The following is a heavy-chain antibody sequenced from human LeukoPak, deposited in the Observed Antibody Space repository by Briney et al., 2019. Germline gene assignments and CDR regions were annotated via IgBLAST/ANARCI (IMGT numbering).Heavy chain of an antibody. J-gene: IGHJ6*02. CDR2: IIPIFGTA. CDR3: ARSPAEDIVEPIDYYGMDV. V-gene: IGHV1-69*13. Sequence: ASVKVSCKASGYTFTSYGISWVRQAPGQGLEWMGGIIPIFGTANYAQKFQGRVTITADESTSTAYMEPSSLRSEDTAVYYCARSPAEDIVEPIDYYGMDVWGQGTTVTVSS. D-gene: IGHD2-15*01. CDR1: GYTFTSYG.